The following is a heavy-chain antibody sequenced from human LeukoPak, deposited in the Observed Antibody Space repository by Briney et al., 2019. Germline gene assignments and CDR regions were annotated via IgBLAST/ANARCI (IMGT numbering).Heavy chain of an antibody. CDR1: GFSFTTYR. CDR3: ARDLYYYDSSGEY. J-gene: IGHJ4*02. Sequence: PGGSLRLSCAASGFSFTTYRMIWVRQAPGKGLEWVSAIDGTNAYINYADSVKGRFTISRDNSKNTLYLQMNSLRAEDTAVYYCARDLYYYDSSGEYWGQGTLVTVSS. V-gene: IGHV3-21*01. CDR2: IDGTNAYI. D-gene: IGHD3-22*01.